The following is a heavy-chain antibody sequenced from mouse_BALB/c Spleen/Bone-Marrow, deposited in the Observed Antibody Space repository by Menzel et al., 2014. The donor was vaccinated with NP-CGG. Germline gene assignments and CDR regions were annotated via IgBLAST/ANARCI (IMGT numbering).Heavy chain of an antibody. D-gene: IGHD6-1*01. Sequence: VQLQESGPGLVTPSQSLSITCTVSGFSLTSYGVHWVRQPPGKGLEWLGVIWAGGSTNYNSALMSRLSISKDNSKSXVFLKMNSLQADDTAMYYCAGPTPRYFAMDYWGQGTSVTVSS. J-gene: IGHJ4*01. CDR3: AGPTPRYFAMDY. V-gene: IGHV2-9*02. CDR1: GFSLTSYG. CDR2: IWAGGST.